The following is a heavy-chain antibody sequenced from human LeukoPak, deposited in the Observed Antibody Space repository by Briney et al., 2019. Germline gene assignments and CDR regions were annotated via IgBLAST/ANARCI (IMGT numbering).Heavy chain of an antibody. J-gene: IGHJ4*02. CDR1: GFNFSTYE. CDR2: ISSRGSSI. V-gene: IGHV3-48*03. CDR3: ARDKALNC. Sequence: PGGSLRPSCAGSGFNFSTYEMNWVRQAPGKGLEWLSYISSRGSSIYYADSVKGRFTISRDNAKNSLFLQMNSLRAEDTAVYFCARDKALNCWGQGTPVTVSS.